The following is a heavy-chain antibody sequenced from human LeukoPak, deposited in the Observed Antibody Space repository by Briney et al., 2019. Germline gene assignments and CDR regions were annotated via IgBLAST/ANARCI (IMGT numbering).Heavy chain of an antibody. D-gene: IGHD3-3*01. V-gene: IGHV3-48*04. CDR1: GFTFSSYS. CDR3: ARDKGRETYYDFWSGYYDAFDI. J-gene: IGHJ3*02. Sequence: GGSLRLSCAASGFTFSSYSMNWVRQAPGKGLEWVSYISSSSSTIYYADSVKGRFTISRDNAKNSLYLQMNSLRAEDTAVYYCARDKGRETYYDFWSGYYDAFDIWGQGTMVTVSS. CDR2: ISSSSSTI.